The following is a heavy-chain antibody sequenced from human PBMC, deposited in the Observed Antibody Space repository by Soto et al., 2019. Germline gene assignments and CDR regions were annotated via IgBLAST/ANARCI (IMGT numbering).Heavy chain of an antibody. CDR1: GFTFSSYA. Sequence: GGSLRLSCAASGFTFSSYAMSWVRQAPGKGLEWVSAISGSGGSTHYADSVKGRFTISRDNSKNTLYLQMNSLRAEDTAVYYCATHIVVVTAPIRALDYWGQGTLVTVSA. CDR2: ISGSGGST. V-gene: IGHV3-23*01. CDR3: ATHIVVVTAPIRALDY. J-gene: IGHJ4*02. D-gene: IGHD2-21*02.